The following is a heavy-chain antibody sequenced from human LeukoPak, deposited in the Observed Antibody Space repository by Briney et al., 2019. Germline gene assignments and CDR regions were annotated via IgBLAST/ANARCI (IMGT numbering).Heavy chain of an antibody. J-gene: IGHJ4*02. Sequence: PSETLSLTCAVYGGSFSGYYWSWIRQPPGKGLEWIGEINHSGSTNYNPSLKSRVTISVDTSKNQFSLKLSSVTAADTAVYYCARGPPLIRSGYSLLLDYWGQGTLVTVSS. D-gene: IGHD3-22*01. CDR2: INHSGST. V-gene: IGHV4-34*01. CDR1: GGSFSGYY. CDR3: ARGPPLIRSGYSLLLDY.